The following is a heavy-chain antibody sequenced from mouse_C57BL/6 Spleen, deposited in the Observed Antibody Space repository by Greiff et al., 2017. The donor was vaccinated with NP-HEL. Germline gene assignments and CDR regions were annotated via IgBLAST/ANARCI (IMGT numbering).Heavy chain of an antibody. J-gene: IGHJ4*01. CDR1: GYTFTSYW. D-gene: IGHD2-2*01. CDR3: AREGNGYYYAMDY. V-gene: IGHV1-52*01. CDR2: IDPSDSET. Sequence: QVQLQQSGAELVRPGSSVKLSCKASGYTFTSYWMHWVKQRPIQGLEWIGNIDPSDSETHYNQKFKDKATLTVDKSSSTAYMQLSSLTSEDSAVYYCAREGNGYYYAMDYWGQGTSVTVSS.